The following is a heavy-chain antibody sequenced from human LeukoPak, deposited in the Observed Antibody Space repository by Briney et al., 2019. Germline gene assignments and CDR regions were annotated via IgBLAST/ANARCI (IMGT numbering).Heavy chain of an antibody. J-gene: IGHJ4*02. Sequence: SETLSLTCAVYGGSFSGYYWSWIRQPPGKGLEWIGEINHSGSTNYNPSLKSRVTISVDMSKNQFSLKLSSVTAADTAVYYCARLGVAARRGPIDYWGQGTLVTVSS. CDR1: GGSFSGYY. D-gene: IGHD6-6*01. CDR3: ARLGVAARRGPIDY. CDR2: INHSGST. V-gene: IGHV4-34*01.